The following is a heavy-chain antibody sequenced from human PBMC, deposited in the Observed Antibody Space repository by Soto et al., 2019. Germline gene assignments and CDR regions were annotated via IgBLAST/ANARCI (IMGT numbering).Heavy chain of an antibody. CDR1: GFTVGDAW. J-gene: IGHJ4*02. CDR3: SREGRLLWFGELTDY. CDR2: IKSKTNGGTT. D-gene: IGHD3-10*01. Sequence: GGSLRLSCAASGFTVGDAWMSWVRQAPGKGLEWVGRIKSKTNGGTTDYPAPVTGRFAISRDDSKNTLYLQMNSLKTEDTGVYYCSREGRLLWFGELTDYWGQGTLVTVSS. V-gene: IGHV3-15*01.